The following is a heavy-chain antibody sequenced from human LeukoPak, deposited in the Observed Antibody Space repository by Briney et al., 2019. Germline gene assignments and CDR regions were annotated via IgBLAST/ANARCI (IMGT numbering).Heavy chain of an antibody. CDR1: GFTVSNNF. CDR3: ARLYGGYGDYYFDY. Sequence: GGSLRLSCAASGFTVSNNFMGWVRQAPGKGLVWVSLINSDGSSTNYADSVKGRFTISRDNAKNTLYLQMNSLRAEDTAVYYCARLYGGYGDYYFDYWGQGTLVTVSS. V-gene: IGHV3-74*01. J-gene: IGHJ4*02. D-gene: IGHD4-17*01. CDR2: INSDGSST.